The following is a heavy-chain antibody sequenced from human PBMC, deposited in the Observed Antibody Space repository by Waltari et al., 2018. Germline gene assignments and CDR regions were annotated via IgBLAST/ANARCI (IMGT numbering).Heavy chain of an antibody. V-gene: IGHV3-23*01. Sequence: EVQLWESGGGLVQPGGSLRLSCVASGFTFSNFAMSWVRQAPGEGVEWVSSIAGSGGPTFYADSVKGRFAISRDNSKNTLYLQMNSLRADDTAVYYCTKEDCSSARCYGAVDVWGQGTTVTVS. D-gene: IGHD2-2*01. CDR3: TKEDCSSARCYGAVDV. CDR1: GFTFSNFA. J-gene: IGHJ6*02. CDR2: IAGSGGPT.